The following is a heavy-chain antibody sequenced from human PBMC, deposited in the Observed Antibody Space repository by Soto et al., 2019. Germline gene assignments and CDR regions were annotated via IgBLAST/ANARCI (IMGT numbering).Heavy chain of an antibody. J-gene: IGHJ6*02. Sequence: VASVKLSCKASGYTFTSYDINWVRQATGQGLEWMGWMNPNSGNTGYAQKFQGRVTMTRNTSISTAYMELSSLRSEDTAVYYCARGHRCSGGSCFRLLVYYYYYGMDVWGQGTTVTVSS. V-gene: IGHV1-8*01. CDR2: MNPNSGNT. CDR1: GYTFTSYD. D-gene: IGHD2-15*01. CDR3: ARGHRCSGGSCFRLLVYYYYYGMDV.